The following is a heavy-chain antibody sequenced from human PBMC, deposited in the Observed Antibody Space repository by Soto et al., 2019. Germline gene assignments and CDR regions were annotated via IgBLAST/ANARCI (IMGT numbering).Heavy chain of an antibody. J-gene: IGHJ4*02. CDR2: IYYSGST. CDR3: ARGDRSSSWYEAAYYFDY. D-gene: IGHD6-13*01. V-gene: IGHV4-59*01. Sequence: SETLSLTCTVSGGSISSYYWSWIRQPPGKGLEWIGYIYYSGSTNYNPSLKSRVTISVDTSKNQFSLKLSSVTAADTAVYYCARGDRSSSWYEAAYYFDYWGQGTLVTVSS. CDR1: GGSISSYY.